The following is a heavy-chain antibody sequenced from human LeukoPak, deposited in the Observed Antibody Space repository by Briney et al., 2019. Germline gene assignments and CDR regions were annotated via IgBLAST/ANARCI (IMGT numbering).Heavy chain of an antibody. V-gene: IGHV3-33*01. CDR2: IWYDGSNK. D-gene: IGHD4/OR15-4a*01. Sequence: PGRSLRLSCAASGFTFSSYGVHWVRQAPGKGLEWVAVIWYDGSNKYYADSVKGRFTISRDNAKNSLYLQMNSLRAEDTAVYYCARSMTVDFWGQGTLVTVSS. CDR1: GFTFSSYG. CDR3: ARSMTVDF. J-gene: IGHJ4*02.